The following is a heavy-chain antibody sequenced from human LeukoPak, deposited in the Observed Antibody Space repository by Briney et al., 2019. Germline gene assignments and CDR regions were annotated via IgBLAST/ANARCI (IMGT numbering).Heavy chain of an antibody. CDR3: ARAYANYNYYYMDV. CDR1: GYSISSGYY. J-gene: IGHJ6*03. CDR2: IYYSGST. V-gene: IGHV4-61*01. Sequence: SETLSLTCTVSGYSISSGYYWGWIRQPPGKGLEWIGYIYYSGSTNYNPSLKSRVTISVDTSKNQFSLKLSSVTAADTAVYYCARAYANYNYYYMDVWGKGTTVTVSS. D-gene: IGHD4/OR15-4a*01.